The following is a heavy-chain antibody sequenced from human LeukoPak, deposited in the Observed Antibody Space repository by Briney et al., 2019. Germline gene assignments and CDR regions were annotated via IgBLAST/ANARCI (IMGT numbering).Heavy chain of an antibody. D-gene: IGHD3-3*01. CDR3: ARVPPRGVGTIFGVVITRDYYYYMDV. CDR2: INPSGGST. Sequence: GASVKVSCKASGYTFTSYYMHWVRQAPGQGLEWMGIINPSGGSTSYAQKFQGRVTMTRDTSTSTVYMELSSLRSDDTAVYYCARVPPRGVGTIFGVVITRDYYYYMDVWGKGTTVTVSS. CDR1: GYTFTSYY. V-gene: IGHV1-46*01. J-gene: IGHJ6*03.